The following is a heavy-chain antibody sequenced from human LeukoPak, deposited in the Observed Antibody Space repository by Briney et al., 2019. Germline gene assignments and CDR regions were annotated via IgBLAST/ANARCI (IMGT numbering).Heavy chain of an antibody. V-gene: IGHV1-2*02. CDR1: GYTFTGYY. CDR3: ARKERGNYYGSLYGY. D-gene: IGHD3-10*01. Sequence: ASVTVSCKASGYTFTGYYMHWVRQAPGQGLEWMGWINPNSGGTNYAQKFQGRVTMTRDTSISTAYMELSRLRSDDTAVYYCARKERGNYYGSLYGYWGQGTLVTVSS. CDR2: INPNSGGT. J-gene: IGHJ4*02.